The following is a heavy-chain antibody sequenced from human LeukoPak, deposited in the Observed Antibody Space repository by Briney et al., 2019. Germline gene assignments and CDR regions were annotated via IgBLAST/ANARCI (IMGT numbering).Heavy chain of an antibody. V-gene: IGHV3-66*01. CDR2: IYSGGST. D-gene: IGHD3-10*01. J-gene: IGHJ5*02. CDR3: AREGLWFGGQNWFDP. CDR1: GFTVSSNY. Sequence: PGGSLRLSCAASGFTVSSNYMSWVRQAPGKGLEWVSVIYSGGSTYYADSVKGRFTISRDNSKNTLYLQMNSLRAEDTAVYHCAREGLWFGGQNWFDPWGQGTLVTVSS.